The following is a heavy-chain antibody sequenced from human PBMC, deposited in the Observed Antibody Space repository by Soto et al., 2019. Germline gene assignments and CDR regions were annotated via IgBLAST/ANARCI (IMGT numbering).Heavy chain of an antibody. V-gene: IGHV1-8*01. CDR2: MNPNSGNT. J-gene: IGHJ5*02. D-gene: IGHD6-13*01. CDR3: ARQGSSWYNWFDP. Sequence: QVQLVQSGAEVKKPGASVKVSCKASGYTFTSYDINWVRQATGQGLEWMGWMNPNSGNTGYAQKFQGRVTMTRNTSMSTAYMGLGSLRSEDTAVYYCARQGSSWYNWFDPWGQGTLVTVSS. CDR1: GYTFTSYD.